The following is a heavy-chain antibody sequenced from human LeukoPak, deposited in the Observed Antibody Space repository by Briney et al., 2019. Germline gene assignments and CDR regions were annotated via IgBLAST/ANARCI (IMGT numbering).Heavy chain of an antibody. Sequence: GGSLTLSCAASGFTFSSYSMNWLRKAPGKGLEWVSYISSSSSTIYYADSVKGRFTISRDNAKNSLYLQMNSLRDEDTAVYYYLIGNYGGNSPFDYWGQGTLVTVSS. CDR1: GFTFSSYS. V-gene: IGHV3-48*02. CDR3: LIGNYGGNSPFDY. D-gene: IGHD4-23*01. J-gene: IGHJ4*02. CDR2: ISSSSSTI.